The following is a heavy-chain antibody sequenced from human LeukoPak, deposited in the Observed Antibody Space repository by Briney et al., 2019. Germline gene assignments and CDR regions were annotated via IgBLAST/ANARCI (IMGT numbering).Heavy chain of an antibody. CDR2: IWYDGSNK. J-gene: IGHJ4*02. CDR1: GFTFSSYS. CDR3: ARDTRLYYYDSSDFDY. V-gene: IGHV3-33*08. D-gene: IGHD3-22*01. Sequence: PGGSLRLSCAASGFTFSSYSMNWVRQAPGKGLEWVAVIWYDGSNKYYADSVKGRFTISRDNSKNTLYLQMNSLRAEDTAVYYCARDTRLYYYDSSDFDYWGQGTLVTVSS.